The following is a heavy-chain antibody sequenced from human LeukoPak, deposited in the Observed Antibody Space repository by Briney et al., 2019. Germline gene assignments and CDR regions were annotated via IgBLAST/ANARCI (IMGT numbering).Heavy chain of an antibody. CDR2: IYPGDSDT. J-gene: IGHJ5*02. Sequence: NPGESLKISCKGSGYSFTSYWIGWVRQMPGKGLEWMGIIYPGDSDTRYSPSFQGQVTISADKSISTAYLQWSSLKASDTAMYYCARQKGGYSYGSPNWFDPWGQGTLVTVSS. CDR3: ARQKGGYSYGSPNWFDP. D-gene: IGHD5-18*01. V-gene: IGHV5-51*01. CDR1: GYSFTSYW.